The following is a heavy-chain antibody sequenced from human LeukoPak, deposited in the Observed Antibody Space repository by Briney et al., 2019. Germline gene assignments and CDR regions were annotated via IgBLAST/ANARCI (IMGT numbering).Heavy chain of an antibody. V-gene: IGHV1-8*03. J-gene: IGHJ5*02. CDR1: GYTFTSYD. CDR2: MNPNSGNT. CDR3: ARGGELSAWFDP. D-gene: IGHD1-26*01. Sequence: GASVKVSCKASGYTFTSYDINWVRQATGQGLEWMGWMNPNSGNTGYAQKFQGRVTITRNTSISTAYMELSSLRSEDTAVYHCARGGELSAWFDPWGQGTLVTVSS.